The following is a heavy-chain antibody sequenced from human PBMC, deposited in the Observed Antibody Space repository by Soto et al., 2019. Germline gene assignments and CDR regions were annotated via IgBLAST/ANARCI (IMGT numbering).Heavy chain of an antibody. CDR1: GFTVGTNY. D-gene: IGHD3-10*01. CDR2: IYSTGTT. J-gene: IGHJ4*02. Sequence: EVQLVESGGGLIQPGGSLKLSCAASGFTVGTNYMSWVRQAPGKGLEWVSLIYSTGTTKYADSVKGRFTVSRDNAKNTRYLQMNSLRAEDTAVYYCAKDGRGSGSHYNSFGYWGQGTLVTVSS. V-gene: IGHV3-53*01. CDR3: AKDGRGSGSHYNSFGY.